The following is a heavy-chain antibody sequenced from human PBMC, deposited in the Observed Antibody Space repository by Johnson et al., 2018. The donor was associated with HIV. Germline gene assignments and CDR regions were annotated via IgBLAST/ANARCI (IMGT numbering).Heavy chain of an antibody. CDR3: AKNGARGDAFDI. D-gene: IGHD2-8*01. J-gene: IGHJ3*02. Sequence: MQLVESGGGLEQPGGSLRLSCAASGFTFASSAMSWVRQAPGKGLEWVSVIYCCGSTYYADSVKGRFTLSRDNSKNTPYLQMNRLRAEDTAVYYCAKNGARGDAFDIWGQGTMVTVSS. V-gene: IGHV3-66*02. CDR1: GFTFASSA. CDR2: IYCCGST.